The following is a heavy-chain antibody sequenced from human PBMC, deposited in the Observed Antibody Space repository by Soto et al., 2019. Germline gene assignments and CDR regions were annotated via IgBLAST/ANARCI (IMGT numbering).Heavy chain of an antibody. D-gene: IGHD1-26*01. CDR2: IIPLFGTA. CDR3: ARLIGEGYSGTYALDY. J-gene: IGHJ4*02. CDR1: GGTFNNYA. V-gene: IGHV1-69*06. Sequence: QVQLVQSGAEVKKPGSSVKVSCKASGGTFNNYAISWVRQAPGQGLEWMGGIIPLFGTANYAQKFEGRVTITADKSTDTAHMELSSLKSEDTAVYYCARLIGEGYSGTYALDYWGQGTLVTVSS.